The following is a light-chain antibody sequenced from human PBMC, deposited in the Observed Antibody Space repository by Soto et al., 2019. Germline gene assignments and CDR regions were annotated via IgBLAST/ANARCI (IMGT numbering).Light chain of an antibody. Sequence: EIVLTKSAGTLSLSPGERATLSCRASQTVSGSYLAWFQQKPGQAPRLLIYAASTRAAVVPDRFSGSGSGTDFSLTINGLEPEDFAVYYYHHYCPAPWTFCQGTKVEIK. V-gene: IGKV3-20*01. CDR2: AAS. CDR1: QTVSGSY. J-gene: IGKJ1*01. CDR3: HHYCPAPWT.